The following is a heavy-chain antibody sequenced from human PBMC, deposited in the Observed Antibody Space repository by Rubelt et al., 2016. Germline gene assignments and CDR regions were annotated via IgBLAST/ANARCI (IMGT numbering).Heavy chain of an antibody. CDR1: GFTFGTSW. CDR3: VRDVN. V-gene: IGHV3-7*03. J-gene: IGHJ4*01. CDR2: IKFDGTEK. Sequence: EVLLVEFGGGLVPPGGSLRLSCVSSGFTFGTSWMNWVRQAPGKGPERVATIKFDGTEKYHWDSVKVRLTSSRDNAKTSLDLQMNTLSAEDTAVYYCVRDVNWGRGTLVTVSS.